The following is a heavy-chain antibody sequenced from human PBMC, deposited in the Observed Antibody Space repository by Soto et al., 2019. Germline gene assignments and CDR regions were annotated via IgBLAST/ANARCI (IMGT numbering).Heavy chain of an antibody. V-gene: IGHV1-2*04. J-gene: IGHJ6*02. D-gene: IGHD2-2*01. CDR2: INPNSGGT. CDR3: ARDQDSSTSSYYYYGMDV. Sequence: ASVKVSCKASGYTFTGYYMHWVRQAPGQGLEWMGWINPNSGGTNYAQKFQGWVTMTRDTSISTAYMELSRLRPDDTAVYYCARDQDSSTSSYYYYGMDVWGQGTTVTVSS. CDR1: GYTFTGYY.